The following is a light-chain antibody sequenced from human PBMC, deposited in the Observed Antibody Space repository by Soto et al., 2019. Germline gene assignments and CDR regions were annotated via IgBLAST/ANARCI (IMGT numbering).Light chain of an antibody. Sequence: QLVLTQPPSASGTPGQRVTISCSVSSSNIGSNHVYWYQQFPGMAPKLLMYRSDQRPTGVPDRFSGSKSGTSASLAISGLRSDDEADYYCSARDDILSGVVFGGGTKLTVL. V-gene: IGLV1-47*01. CDR3: SARDDILSGVV. CDR1: SSNIGSNH. J-gene: IGLJ2*01. CDR2: RSD.